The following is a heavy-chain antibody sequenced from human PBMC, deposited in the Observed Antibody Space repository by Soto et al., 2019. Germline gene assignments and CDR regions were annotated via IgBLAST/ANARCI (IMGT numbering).Heavy chain of an antibody. CDR2: ISGSGGST. CDR1: GFTFSSYA. Sequence: EVQLLESGGGLVQPGGSLRLSCAASGFTFSSYAMSWVRQAPWKGLEWVSAISGSGGSTYYADSVKGRFTISRDNSKNTLYLQMNSLRAEDTAVYYCAKEKRITMIVVVITTSGYFDYWVQGTLVTVSS. D-gene: IGHD3-22*01. CDR3: AKEKRITMIVVVITTSGYFDY. J-gene: IGHJ4*02. V-gene: IGHV3-23*01.